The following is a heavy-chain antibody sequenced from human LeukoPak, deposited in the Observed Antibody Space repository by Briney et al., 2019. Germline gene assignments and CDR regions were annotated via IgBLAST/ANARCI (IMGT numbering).Heavy chain of an antibody. CDR1: GFTFGTYW. CDR3: ARDVNWGHFDY. V-gene: IGHV3-7*01. CDR2: IREDGS. D-gene: IGHD7-27*01. Sequence: GGSLRLSCAASGFTFGTYWMAWVRQGPGKGLEWVASIREDGSDYVASMKGRLAISRNNAKNSVYLQMNSLRAEDTAVYYCARDVNWGHFDYWGQGTLVTVSS. J-gene: IGHJ4*02.